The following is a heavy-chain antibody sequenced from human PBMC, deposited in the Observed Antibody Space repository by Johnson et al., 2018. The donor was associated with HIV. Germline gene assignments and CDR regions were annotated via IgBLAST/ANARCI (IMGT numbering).Heavy chain of an antibody. CDR1: GFTVSSNY. Sequence: VQLVESGGGLVQPGGSLRLSCAASGFTVSSNYMSWVRQAPGKGLEWVAVIYSGGSTYYADSVKGRFTISRDNSKNTLYLQMNSLRPEDTAVFYCARGGGCGGDCYSGYDAFDIWGQGTMVSVSS. D-gene: IGHD2-21*01. CDR2: IYSGGST. CDR3: ARGGGCGGDCYSGYDAFDI. J-gene: IGHJ3*02. V-gene: IGHV3-66*02.